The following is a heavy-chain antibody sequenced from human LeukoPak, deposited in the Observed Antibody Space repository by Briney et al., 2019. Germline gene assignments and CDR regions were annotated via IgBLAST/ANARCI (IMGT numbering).Heavy chain of an antibody. D-gene: IGHD6-19*01. CDR2: ISYDGSNK. V-gene: IGHV3-30*18. CDR1: GFTFSSYG. Sequence: GGSLRLSCAASGFTFSSYGMHRVRQAPGKGLEWVALISYDGSNKYYADSVKGRFTISRDNSKNTLYLQMNSLRAEDTAVYYCAKDLGNAVAGYYYYYYGMDVWGQGTTVTVSS. CDR3: AKDLGNAVAGYYYYYYGMDV. J-gene: IGHJ6*02.